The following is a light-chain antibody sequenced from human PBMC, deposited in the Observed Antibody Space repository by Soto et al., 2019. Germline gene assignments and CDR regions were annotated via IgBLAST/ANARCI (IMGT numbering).Light chain of an antibody. CDR2: GAS. J-gene: IGKJ1*01. V-gene: IGKV3-15*01. CDR3: QQYHNWPPT. CDR1: QSVTSF. Sequence: EILMTQSPATLSLAPGERATFSCRASQSVTSFLAWYQRKPNQPPRLLIYGASTRATGVPPRFSATGSGTEFTLTISSLQSEDLALYFCQQYHNWPPTFGQGTKVEIK.